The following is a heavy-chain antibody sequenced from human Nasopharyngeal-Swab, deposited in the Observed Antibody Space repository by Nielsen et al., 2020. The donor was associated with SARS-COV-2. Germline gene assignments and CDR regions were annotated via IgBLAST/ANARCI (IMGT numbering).Heavy chain of an antibody. J-gene: IGHJ4*02. V-gene: IGHV1-2*06. Sequence: WVRQALGQGLEWMGRINPNSGGTNYAQKFQGRVTMTRDTSISTAYMELSRLRSDDTAVYYCARGPYYGDYFDYWGQGTLVTVSS. D-gene: IGHD3-10*01. CDR3: ARGPYYGDYFDY. CDR2: INPNSGGT.